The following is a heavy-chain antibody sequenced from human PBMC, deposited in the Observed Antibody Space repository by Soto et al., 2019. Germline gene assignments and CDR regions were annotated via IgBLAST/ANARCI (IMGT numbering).Heavy chain of an antibody. CDR3: ASNSAGYCSGGSCYSGPN. J-gene: IGHJ4*02. Sequence: SETLSLTCTVSGGSISSGGYYWSWIRQHPGKGLGWIGYIYYSGSTYYNPSLKSRVTISVDTSKNQFSLKLSSVTAADTAVYYCASNSAGYCSGGSCYSGPNWGQGTLVTVSS. V-gene: IGHV4-31*03. D-gene: IGHD2-15*01. CDR1: GGSISSGGYY. CDR2: IYYSGST.